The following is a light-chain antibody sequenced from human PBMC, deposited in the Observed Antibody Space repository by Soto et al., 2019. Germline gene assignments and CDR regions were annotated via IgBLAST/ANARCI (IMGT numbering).Light chain of an antibody. CDR2: GAS. V-gene: IGKV3-15*01. CDR3: QQYDNWPRT. J-gene: IGKJ1*01. CDR1: QSVSTN. Sequence: EIVMTQSPATLSVSPGERATLSCRASQSVSTNLVWYQQKPGQAPRLLIYGASTRATSFPARFSGSGSGTDFTLTISSLQSEDFAVYYCQQYDNWPRTFGQGTKVEVK.